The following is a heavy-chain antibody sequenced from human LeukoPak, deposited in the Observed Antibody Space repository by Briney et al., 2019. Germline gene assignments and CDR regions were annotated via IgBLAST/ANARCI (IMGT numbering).Heavy chain of an antibody. Sequence: SETLSLTCAVYGGSFSGYYWSWIRQPPGKGLEWIGEINHSGSTNYNPSLKSRVTISVDTSKNQFSLKLSSMTAADTAVYYCARGAPQLADDAFDIWGQGTMVTVSS. V-gene: IGHV4-34*01. D-gene: IGHD6-6*01. CDR1: GGSFSGYY. CDR3: ARGAPQLADDAFDI. CDR2: INHSGST. J-gene: IGHJ3*02.